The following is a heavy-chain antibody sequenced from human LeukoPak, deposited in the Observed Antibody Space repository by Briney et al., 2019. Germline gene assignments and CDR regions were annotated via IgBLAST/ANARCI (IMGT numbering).Heavy chain of an antibody. Sequence: GGSLRLSCAASGFTFSSYAMSWVRQAPGKGLEWVSASGSGGSTYYADSVKGRFTISRDNSKNTLYLQMNSLRAEDTAVYYCAKDLIVGATNFDYWGQGTLVTVSS. CDR1: GFTFSSYA. D-gene: IGHD1-26*01. CDR2: SGSGGST. CDR3: AKDLIVGATNFDY. V-gene: IGHV3-23*01. J-gene: IGHJ4*02.